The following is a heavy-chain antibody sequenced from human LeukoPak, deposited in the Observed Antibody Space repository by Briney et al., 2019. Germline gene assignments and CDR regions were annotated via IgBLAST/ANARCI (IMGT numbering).Heavy chain of an antibody. J-gene: IGHJ4*02. Sequence: GGSLRLSCAASGFAFNGHGMNWVRQAPGKGLEWVSYISSSSSNIYSADFVKGRFSISRDNAKNSVYLQMNSLRAEDTAVYYCASQKYCTNGICYRKYYFDYWGQGTLVTVSS. CDR3: ASQKYCTNGICYRKYYFDY. CDR2: ISSSSSNI. V-gene: IGHV3-48*01. D-gene: IGHD2-8*01. CDR1: GFAFNGHG.